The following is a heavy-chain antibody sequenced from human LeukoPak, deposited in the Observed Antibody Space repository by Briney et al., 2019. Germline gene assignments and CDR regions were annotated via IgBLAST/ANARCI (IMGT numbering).Heavy chain of an antibody. V-gene: IGHV4-34*01. CDR3: AREEVSSSFYDY. D-gene: IGHD6-6*01. CDR1: GGSFSGYY. Sequence: PSEILSLTCAVYGGSFSGYYWSWIRQPPGKGLEWIGEINHSGSTNYNPSLKSRVTISVDTSKNQFSLKLSSVTAADTAVYYCAREEVSSSFYDYWGQGTLVTVSS. CDR2: INHSGST. J-gene: IGHJ4*02.